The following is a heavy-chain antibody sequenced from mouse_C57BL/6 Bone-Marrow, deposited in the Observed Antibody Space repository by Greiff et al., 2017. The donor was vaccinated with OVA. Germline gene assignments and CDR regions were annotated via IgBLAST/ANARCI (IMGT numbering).Heavy chain of an antibody. CDR2: TFYSGIT. Sequence: EVKLVESGPSLVRPSQTLSLTCTVTGFSINSDCYWIWIRQFPGNKLEYIGYTFYSGITYYNPSLESRTYITRDTSKNQFSLKLSSVTTEDTATYYCARDRPYDGYYSAWFAYWGQGTLVTVSA. J-gene: IGHJ3*01. D-gene: IGHD2-3*01. V-gene: IGHV3-3*01. CDR3: ARDRPYDGYYSAWFAY. CDR1: GFSINSDCY.